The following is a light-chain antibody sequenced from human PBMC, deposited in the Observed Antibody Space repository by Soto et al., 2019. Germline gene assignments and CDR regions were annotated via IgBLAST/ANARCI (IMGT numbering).Light chain of an antibody. CDR1: QSISSY. CDR3: QQSYSTPYT. V-gene: IGKV1-39*01. CDR2: AAS. J-gene: IGKJ2*01. Sequence: DIQMTQSTSSLSASVGDRVTISCRASQSISSYLNWYQEKPGKAPKLLIYAASSLQSGVPSRFSGSGSGTDFTLTISSLQPEDFATYYCQQSYSTPYTFGQGTKLDIK.